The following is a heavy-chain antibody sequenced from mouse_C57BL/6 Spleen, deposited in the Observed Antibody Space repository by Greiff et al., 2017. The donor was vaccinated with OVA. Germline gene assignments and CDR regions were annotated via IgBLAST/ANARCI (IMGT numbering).Heavy chain of an antibody. Sequence: QVQLQQPGAELVRPGSSVKLSCKASGYTFTSYWLDWVKQRPGQGLEWIGNIYPSDSETHYNQKFKDKATLTVDKSSSTASMQLSSLTSEDSAVYYCAREGNSNYAMDYWGQGTSVTVSS. J-gene: IGHJ4*01. D-gene: IGHD2-1*01. CDR1: GYTFTSYW. CDR3: AREGNSNYAMDY. V-gene: IGHV1-61*01. CDR2: IYPSDSET.